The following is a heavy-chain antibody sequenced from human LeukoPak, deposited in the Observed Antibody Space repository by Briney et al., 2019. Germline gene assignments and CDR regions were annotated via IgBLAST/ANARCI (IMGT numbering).Heavy chain of an antibody. CDR2: IYYSGST. J-gene: IGHJ4*02. CDR1: GGSISSGGYY. Sequence: SETLSLTCTVSGGSISSGGYYWSWIRQHPGTGLEWIGYIYYSGSTYYNPSLKSRVTISVDASKNQFSLKLSSVTAADTAVYYCARGPTVTLFDYWGQGTLVTVSS. CDR3: ARGPTVTLFDY. D-gene: IGHD4-17*01. V-gene: IGHV4-31*03.